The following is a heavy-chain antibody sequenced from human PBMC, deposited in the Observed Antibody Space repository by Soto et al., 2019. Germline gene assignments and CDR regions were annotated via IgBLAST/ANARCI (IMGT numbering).Heavy chain of an antibody. D-gene: IGHD6-13*01. CDR1: GDSVSSNSAS. J-gene: IGHJ6*02. V-gene: IGHV6-1*01. CDR2: TYYRSKWYN. Sequence: SQTLSLTCAISGDSVSSNSASWNWIRQSPSRSLEWLGRTYYRSKWYNDYAVSVKSRITIIPATSKDQFSLQLISVTPEDRAVYYCSRDLPSLSQQLDLYYYYGMDVWGQGTTVTVSS. CDR3: SRDLPSLSQQLDLYYYYGMDV.